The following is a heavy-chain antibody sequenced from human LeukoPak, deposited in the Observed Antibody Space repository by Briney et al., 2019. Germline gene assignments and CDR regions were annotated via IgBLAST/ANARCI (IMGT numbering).Heavy chain of an antibody. CDR3: AAAEFYYYGMDV. V-gene: IGHV4-30-4*01. J-gene: IGHJ6*02. D-gene: IGHD6-25*01. CDR1: GGSISSGDYY. Sequence: SETLSLTCTVSGGSISSGDYYWSWIRQPPGKGLEWIGYIYYSGSTYYNPPLKSRVTISVDTSKNQFSLKLSSVTAADTAVYYCAAAEFYYYGMDVWGQGTTVTVSS. CDR2: IYYSGST.